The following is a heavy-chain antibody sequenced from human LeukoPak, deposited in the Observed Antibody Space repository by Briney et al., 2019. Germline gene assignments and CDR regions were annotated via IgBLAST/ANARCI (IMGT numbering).Heavy chain of an antibody. J-gene: IGHJ5*02. Sequence: SETLSLTCTVSGYSISSGYYWGWIRQPPGKGLEWIGSIYHSGSTYYNPSLKSRVTISVDTSKNQFSLKLSSVTAADTAVYYCARHAFGEPPFDPWGQGTLVTVSS. CDR2: IYHSGST. V-gene: IGHV4-38-2*02. CDR3: ARHAFGEPPFDP. D-gene: IGHD3-10*01. CDR1: GYSISSGYY.